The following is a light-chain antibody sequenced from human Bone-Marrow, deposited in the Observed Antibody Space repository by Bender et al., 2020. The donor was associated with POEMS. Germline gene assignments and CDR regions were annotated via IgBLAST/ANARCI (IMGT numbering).Light chain of an antibody. Sequence: QSALTQPASVSGSPGQSITISCTGTSTDVGGHDYVSWYQQHPDKAPKVMIYDVSYRPSGVSNRFSGSKSGDTASLTISGLQAEDEADYYCSSFMSNSLVVFGGGTKLTVL. J-gene: IGLJ2*01. CDR2: DVS. CDR3: SSFMSNSLVV. CDR1: STDVGGHDY. V-gene: IGLV2-14*01.